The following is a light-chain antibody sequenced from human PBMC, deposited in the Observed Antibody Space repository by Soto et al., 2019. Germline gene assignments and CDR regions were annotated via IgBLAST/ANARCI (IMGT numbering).Light chain of an antibody. Sequence: EIVMTQSPATLSVSPGEGATLSCRASQSVSSNLAWYQQKPGQAPRLLIYRASTRATGFPARFSGSGSGTEFTLTISSLQSEDVAVYYCQQYNNWPRTFGQGTKVEIK. CDR1: QSVSSN. CDR3: QQYNNWPRT. CDR2: RAS. J-gene: IGKJ1*01. V-gene: IGKV3-15*01.